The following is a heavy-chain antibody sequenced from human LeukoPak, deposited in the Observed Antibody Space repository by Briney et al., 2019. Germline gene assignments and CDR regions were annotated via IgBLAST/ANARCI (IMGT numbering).Heavy chain of an antibody. CDR3: ARGGGGLQH. D-gene: IGHD2-15*01. CDR2: IDPNSGGT. J-gene: IGHJ1*01. CDR1: GYSFTAYF. Sequence: ASVKVSCKTSGYSFTAYFMHWVRLAPGQGLEWMGWIDPNSGGTNYAQKFQGRVTMTRDTSISTAYMELSSLMSDDTAIYYCARGGGGLQHWGQGTLVTVSS. V-gene: IGHV1-2*02.